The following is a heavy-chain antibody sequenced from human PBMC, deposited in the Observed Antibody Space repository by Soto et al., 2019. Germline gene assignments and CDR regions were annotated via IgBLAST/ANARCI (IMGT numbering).Heavy chain of an antibody. CDR3: ARGVWQLVRGRDAFDL. CDR1: GFTFSSYA. Sequence: QVQLVESGGGVVQPGRSLRLSCAASGFTFSSYAMHWVRQAPGKGLELVAVISYAGSNKYYAASLKGRCTISSDNSKNTLYLQMNSLRAEDTAVYYCARGVWQLVRGRDAFDLWGQGTMGTVSS. CDR2: ISYAGSNK. D-gene: IGHD6-6*01. V-gene: IGHV3-30-3*01. J-gene: IGHJ3*01.